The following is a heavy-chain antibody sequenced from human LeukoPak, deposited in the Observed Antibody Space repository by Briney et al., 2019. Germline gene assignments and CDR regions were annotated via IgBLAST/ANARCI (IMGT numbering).Heavy chain of an antibody. CDR1: GFTFSSYS. V-gene: IGHV3-21*01. Sequence: PGGSLRLSCAASGFTFSSYSINWVRQAPGKGLEWVSVISSSNYIFYADSVKGRFTISRDNAKNSLYLQMNSLRAEDTAVYYCARGGCTSASCYLFDYWGQGTLVTVSS. CDR3: ARGGCTSASCYLFDY. CDR2: ISSSNYI. J-gene: IGHJ4*02. D-gene: IGHD2-8*02.